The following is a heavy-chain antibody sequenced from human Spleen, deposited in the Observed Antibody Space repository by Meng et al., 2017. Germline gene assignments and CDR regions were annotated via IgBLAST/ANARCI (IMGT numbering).Heavy chain of an antibody. Sequence: QGHLRQSAPGRVRPSYTLPLTPTVSGGSISSYSWSWIRQPAGKGLEWLGRIYPSGSTNYNPSLKSRVTMSVDTSKNQFSLKLSSVTAADTAVYYCARWGYYYGSGSPLGGWFDPWGQGTLVTVSS. J-gene: IGHJ5*02. CDR2: IYPSGST. V-gene: IGHV4-4*07. CDR1: GGSISSYS. D-gene: IGHD3-10*01. CDR3: ARWGYYYGSGSPLGGWFDP.